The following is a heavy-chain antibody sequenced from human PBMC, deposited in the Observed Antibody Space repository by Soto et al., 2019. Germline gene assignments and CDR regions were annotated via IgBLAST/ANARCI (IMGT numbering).Heavy chain of an antibody. D-gene: IGHD3-10*01. CDR1: GGTFSSYT. CDR2: IIPILGIA. Sequence: ASVKVSCKASGGTFSSYTISWVRQAPGQGLEWMGRIIPILGIANYAQKFQGRVTITADKSTSTAYMELSSLRSEDTAVYYCARDITMVRGVPPDPWGQGTLVTVSS. CDR3: ARDITMVRGVPPDP. V-gene: IGHV1-69*04. J-gene: IGHJ5*02.